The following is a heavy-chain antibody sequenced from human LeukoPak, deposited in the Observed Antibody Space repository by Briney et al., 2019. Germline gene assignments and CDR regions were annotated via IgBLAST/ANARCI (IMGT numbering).Heavy chain of an antibody. V-gene: IGHV3-48*03. J-gene: IGHJ4*02. Sequence: SGGSLRLSCAASGFTFSSYEMNGVRQAPGKGLEWVSYISSSGSTIYYADSVKGRFTISRDNAKNSLYLQMNSLRAEDTAVYYCASSQVGYFDYWGQGTLVTVSS. D-gene: IGHD2-2*01. CDR2: ISSSGSTI. CDR3: ASSQVGYFDY. CDR1: GFTFSSYE.